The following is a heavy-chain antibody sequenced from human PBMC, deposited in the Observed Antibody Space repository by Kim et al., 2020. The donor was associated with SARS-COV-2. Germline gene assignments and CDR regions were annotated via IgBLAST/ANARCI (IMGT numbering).Heavy chain of an antibody. CDR1: GGSISSSSYY. CDR3: ARLTRGGYYDILTGYYCDY. CDR2: IYYSGST. J-gene: IGHJ4*02. Sequence: SETLSLTCTVSGGSISSSSYYWGWIRQPPGKGLEWIGSIYYSGSTYYNPSLKSRVTISVDTSKNQFSLKLSSVTAADTAVYYCARLTRGGYYDILTGYYCDYWGQGTLVTVSS. V-gene: IGHV4-39*01. D-gene: IGHD3-9*01.